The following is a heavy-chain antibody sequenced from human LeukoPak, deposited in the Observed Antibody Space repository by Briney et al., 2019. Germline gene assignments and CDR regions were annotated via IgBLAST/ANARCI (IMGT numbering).Heavy chain of an antibody. V-gene: IGHV4-59*12. CDR1: GGSISSYY. Sequence: SETLSLTCTVSGGSISSYYWTWIRQPPGKGLEWIGYIYYSGSTYYNPSLKSRVTISVDTSKNQFSLKLSSVTAADTAVYYCARGRSGGSITQSYYFDYWGQGTLVSVSS. D-gene: IGHD6-25*01. CDR3: ARGRSGGSITQSYYFDY. CDR2: IYYSGST. J-gene: IGHJ4*02.